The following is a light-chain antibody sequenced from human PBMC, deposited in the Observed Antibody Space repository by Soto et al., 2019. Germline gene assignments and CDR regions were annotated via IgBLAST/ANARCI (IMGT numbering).Light chain of an antibody. V-gene: IGLV2-14*03. Sequence: SSLTQPASVSGSPGQSITITCTGTSSDVGGYNYVSWYQHHPGKAPKLMIYDVSFRPAGVSDRFSGSKSGNTASLTISGLQPEDEADYYCSSYTTSNTRQIVCGTGTKVTVL. CDR2: DVS. CDR1: SSDVGGYNY. CDR3: SSYTTSNTRQIV. J-gene: IGLJ1*01.